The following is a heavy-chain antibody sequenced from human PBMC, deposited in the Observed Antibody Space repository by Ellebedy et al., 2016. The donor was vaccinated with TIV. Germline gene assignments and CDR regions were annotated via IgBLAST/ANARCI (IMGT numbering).Heavy chain of an antibody. J-gene: IGHJ4*02. CDR3: ATDRGERGLPSFFDC. CDR2: VKSVSTSM. V-gene: IGHV3-21*01. Sequence: PGGSLRLSCAVSGFPFSSYNMNWIRQAPGKGLEWVSAVKSVSTSMFYADSVKGRFTVSRDNAQNSLYLQMDSLRAEDTAVYYCATDRGERGLPSFFDCWGQGTPVTVST. CDR1: GFPFSSYN. D-gene: IGHD1-1*01.